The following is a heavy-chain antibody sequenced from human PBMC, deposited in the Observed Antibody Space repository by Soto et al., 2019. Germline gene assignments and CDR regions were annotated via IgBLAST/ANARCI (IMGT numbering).Heavy chain of an antibody. Sequence: PGESLKISCKGSGYSFTSYWIGWVRQMPGKGLEWMGIIYPGDSDTRYSPSFQGQATISADKSISTAYLQWSSLKASDTAMYYCARQSPYYDFWSGYQYYYYYYMDVWGKGTTVTVSS. D-gene: IGHD3-3*01. CDR3: ARQSPYYDFWSGYQYYYYYYMDV. CDR2: IYPGDSDT. V-gene: IGHV5-51*01. CDR1: GYSFTSYW. J-gene: IGHJ6*03.